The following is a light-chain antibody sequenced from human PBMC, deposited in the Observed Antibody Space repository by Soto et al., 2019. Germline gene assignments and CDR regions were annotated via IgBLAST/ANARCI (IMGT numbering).Light chain of an antibody. CDR3: QKYGTSEII. CDR1: QTLSNSF. Sequence: EIVLTQSPATLSLSPGERATLSCRASQTLSNSFIAWYQQKPGQAPRLLIYDTSSRATGVPDRYSASGSGTDFTLTISRLEPEDFAVFFCQKYGTSEIIFGQGTRREIK. CDR2: DTS. V-gene: IGKV3-20*01. J-gene: IGKJ5*01.